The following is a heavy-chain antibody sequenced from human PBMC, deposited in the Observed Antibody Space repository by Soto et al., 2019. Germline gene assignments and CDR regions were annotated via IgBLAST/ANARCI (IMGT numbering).Heavy chain of an antibody. V-gene: IGHV4-30-2*01. CDR1: VGSISSGGYS. CDR3: ARLSGDYGAYYFDS. Sequence: QLHLQESGSGLVKPSQTLSLTCAVSVGSISSGGYSWSWIRQPPGKGLEWIGYIYHSGSTYYIPSLQSRVTISVDRSKSQFSLKLSSVTAADTAVYYCARLSGDYGAYYFDSLRQGTMVTVSS. CDR2: IYHSGST. D-gene: IGHD4-17*01. J-gene: IGHJ4*02.